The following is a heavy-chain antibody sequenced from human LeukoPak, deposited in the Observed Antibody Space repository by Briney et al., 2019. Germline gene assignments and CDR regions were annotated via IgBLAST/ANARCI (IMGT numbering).Heavy chain of an antibody. D-gene: IGHD4-17*01. CDR2: IQYDGNNK. CDR3: AKRATYYGDYDY. V-gene: IGHV3-30*02. J-gene: IGHJ4*02. Sequence: GGSLRLSCIASGFTFSRSGMHWVRQAPCKGLEWVTFIQYDGNNKYYADSVKGRFTISRDNSKNTLYLQMNSLRTEDTAVYYCAKRATYYGDYDYWGQGTLVTVSS. CDR1: GFTFSRSG.